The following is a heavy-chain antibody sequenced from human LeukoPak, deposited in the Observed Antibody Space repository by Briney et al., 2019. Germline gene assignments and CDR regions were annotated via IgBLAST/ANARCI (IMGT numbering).Heavy chain of an antibody. D-gene: IGHD1-1*01. CDR2: IYYSGST. CDR3: ASSEGNDGDY. Sequence: SETLSLTCTVSGGSISSGGYYWSWIRQHPGTGLEWIGYIYYSGSTYYNPSLKSRVTISVDTSKNQFSLKLSSVTAADTAVYYCASSEGNDGDYWGQGTLVTVSS. V-gene: IGHV4-31*03. J-gene: IGHJ4*02. CDR1: GGSISSGGYY.